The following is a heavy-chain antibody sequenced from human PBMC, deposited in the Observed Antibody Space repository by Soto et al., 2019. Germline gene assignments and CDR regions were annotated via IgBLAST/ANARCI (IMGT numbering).Heavy chain of an antibody. CDR1: GGTFSNYA. CDR3: AKDGVADGYFGNGLDP. J-gene: IGHJ5*02. D-gene: IGHD5-12*01. V-gene: IGHV1-69*15. CDR2: IIPIFGTT. Sequence: QVQLVQSGAEVKKPGSSVKVSCKASGGTFSNYAITWVRQAPGQGLEWVARIIPIFGTTNVAQKFQGRVTITADETPTTAYMELSGLKSDDTAVYYCAKDGVADGYFGNGLDPWGQGTLGTVSS.